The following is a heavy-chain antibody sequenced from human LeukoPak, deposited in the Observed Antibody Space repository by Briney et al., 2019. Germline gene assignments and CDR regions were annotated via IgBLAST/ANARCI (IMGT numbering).Heavy chain of an antibody. CDR1: GFTFSTYW. CDR3: TRDYRGKDV. V-gene: IGHV3-7*01. Sequence: GGSLRLSCAASGFTFSTYWMSWVRQAPGKGLEWVANIKQDGSDKFYADSMKGRFTISRDNAKNSVYLQMDSLRVEDTAVYYCTRDYRGKDVWGRGTTGTVSS. CDR2: IKQDGSDK. D-gene: IGHD3-16*02. J-gene: IGHJ6*02.